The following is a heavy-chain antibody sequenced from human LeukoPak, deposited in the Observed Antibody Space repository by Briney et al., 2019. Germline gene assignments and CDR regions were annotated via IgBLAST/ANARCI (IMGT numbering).Heavy chain of an antibody. Sequence: GGSLRLSCAASGFTFDDYGMSWVRQAPGKGLEWVANIKRDGSEKYYVDSVKGRFTISRDNAKNSLYLQMNSLRAEDTAVYYCARGYQQLVPMDVWGKGTTVTVSS. CDR2: IKRDGSEK. V-gene: IGHV3-7*01. D-gene: IGHD6-13*01. J-gene: IGHJ6*03. CDR1: GFTFDDYG. CDR3: ARGYQQLVPMDV.